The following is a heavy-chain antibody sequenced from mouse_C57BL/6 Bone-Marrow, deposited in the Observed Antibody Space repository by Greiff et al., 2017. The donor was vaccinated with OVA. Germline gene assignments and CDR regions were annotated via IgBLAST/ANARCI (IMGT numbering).Heavy chain of an antibody. D-gene: IGHD2-1*01. Sequence: EVKLMESGGGLVQPGGSLKLSCAASGFTFSDYYMYWVRQTPEKRLEWVAYISNGGGSTYYPDTVKGRFTISRDNAKNTLYLQMSRLKSEDTAMYYCAREGYYGNPKDAMDYWGQGTSVTVSS. J-gene: IGHJ4*01. CDR3: AREGYYGNPKDAMDY. V-gene: IGHV5-12*01. CDR1: GFTFSDYY. CDR2: ISNGGGST.